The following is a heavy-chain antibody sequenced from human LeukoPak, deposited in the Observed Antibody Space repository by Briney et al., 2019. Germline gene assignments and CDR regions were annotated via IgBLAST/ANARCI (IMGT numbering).Heavy chain of an antibody. CDR2: IYPGDSEA. Sequence: GESLNISCKASGYSFTIYWIAWVRQMPGKGLEWMGIIYPGDSEARYSPSFQGHVPFSADQSISTAYLQWSSLKASDSAMYYCARRGGNLFHPLGEGTLVTVSS. CDR1: GYSFTIYW. V-gene: IGHV5-51*01. D-gene: IGHD3-16*01. CDR3: ARRGGNLFHP. J-gene: IGHJ5*02.